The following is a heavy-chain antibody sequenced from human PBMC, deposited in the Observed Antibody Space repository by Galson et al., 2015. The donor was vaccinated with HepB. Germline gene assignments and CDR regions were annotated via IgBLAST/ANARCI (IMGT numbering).Heavy chain of an antibody. Sequence: SVKVSCKASGYTFTSYAMHWVRQAPGQRLEWMGWINAGNGNTKYSQKFQGRVTITRDTSASTAYMELSSLRSEDTAVYYCARVGRGVGFFRPTRSTGYGMDVWGQGTTVTVSS. D-gene: IGHD1-26*01. CDR2: INAGNGNT. CDR1: GYTFTSYA. J-gene: IGHJ6*02. V-gene: IGHV1-3*01. CDR3: ARVGRGVGFFRPTRSTGYGMDV.